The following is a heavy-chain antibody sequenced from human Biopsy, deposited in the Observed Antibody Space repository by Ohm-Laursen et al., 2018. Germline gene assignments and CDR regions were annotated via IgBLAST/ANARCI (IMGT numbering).Heavy chain of an antibody. D-gene: IGHD2-15*01. Sequence: SLRLSCAASGFTFSDYYMSWIRQAPGKGLEWVSYITSGGSTTDYADSVKGRFTISRDNAKSSLFLQMNNLRAEDTAVYFCARGSGSGFHFDQWGQGTLVTVSS. CDR3: ARGSGSGFHFDQ. V-gene: IGHV3-11*04. CDR2: ITSGGSTT. CDR1: GFTFSDYY. J-gene: IGHJ4*02.